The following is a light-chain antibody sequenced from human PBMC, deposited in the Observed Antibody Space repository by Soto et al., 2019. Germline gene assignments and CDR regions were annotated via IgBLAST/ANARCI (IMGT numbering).Light chain of an antibody. CDR2: SNN. V-gene: IGLV1-44*01. Sequence: QSVLTQPPSASGTPGQRVTISCSGSGSNIGSNTVNWYQQLPGTAPKLLMNSNNQRPAGVADRFSGSKSGTSASLAISGLQSEDEAEYYCAAWDDSLKGWVFGAGTKLTVL. CDR1: GSNIGSNT. CDR3: AAWDDSLKGWV. J-gene: IGLJ3*02.